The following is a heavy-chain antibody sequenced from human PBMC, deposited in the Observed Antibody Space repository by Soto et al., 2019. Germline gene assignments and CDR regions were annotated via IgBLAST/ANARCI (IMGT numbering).Heavy chain of an antibody. D-gene: IGHD6-13*01. J-gene: IGHJ6*02. CDR3: ARYTYTSRYSFFGMDV. CDR2: IRNRAYGGTT. CDR1: RFTFGDYA. Sequence: EVQVVESGGGLVKPGQSLRLSCTASRFTFGDYAMSWFRQAPGKGLEWVGVIRNRAYGGTTDYAASVRGSFIISRDDSKSIAYLQMNTLRTEDTAVYYCARYTYTSRYSFFGMDVWGHGTTVTVSS. V-gene: IGHV3-49*05.